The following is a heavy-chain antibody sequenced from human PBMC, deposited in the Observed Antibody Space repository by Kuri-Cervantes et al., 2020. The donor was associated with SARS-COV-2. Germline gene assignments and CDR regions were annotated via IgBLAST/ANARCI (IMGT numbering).Heavy chain of an antibody. CDR1: GFTFSIYG. CDR3: ARASLLPAPIGMDV. J-gene: IGHJ6*02. V-gene: IGHV3-30*03. Sequence: GGSLRLPCAASGFTFSIYGMHWVRQAPGKGLEWVAVISYDGSNKYYADSVKGRFTISRDNSKNTLYLQMNSLRAEDTAVYYCARASLLPAPIGMDVWGQGTTVTVSS. CDR2: ISYDGSNK.